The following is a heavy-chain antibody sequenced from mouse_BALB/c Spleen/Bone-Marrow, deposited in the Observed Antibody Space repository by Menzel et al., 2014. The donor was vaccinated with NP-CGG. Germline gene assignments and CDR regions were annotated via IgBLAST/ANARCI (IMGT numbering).Heavy chain of an antibody. CDR1: GFTFTDYY. V-gene: IGHV7-3*02. CDR3: ARPDDMYDGGYFEV. D-gene: IGHD2-14*01. J-gene: IGHJ1*01. CDR2: IRNKANGYTT. Sequence: EVMLVESGGCLVQPGGSLRLSCAPSGFTFTDYYMSWFRQPPGTALEWLGFIRNKANGYTTEYSASVMGRFTISRDTSQSILYLKMNTLRAEDSATYYCARPDDMYDGGYFEVWGAGNTVTVAS.